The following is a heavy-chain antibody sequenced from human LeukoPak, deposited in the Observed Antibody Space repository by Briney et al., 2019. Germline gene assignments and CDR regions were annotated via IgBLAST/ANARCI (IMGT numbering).Heavy chain of an antibody. Sequence: GGSLRLSCAASGFTFSGYAMSWVRQAPGKGLEWVSAISGSGGSTYYADSVKGRFTISRDNSKNTLYLQMNSLRAEDTAVYYCAKNGLGIAAADGYYWGQGTLVTVSS. CDR3: AKNGLGIAAADGYY. CDR1: GFTFSGYA. V-gene: IGHV3-23*01. D-gene: IGHD6-13*01. CDR2: ISGSGGST. J-gene: IGHJ4*02.